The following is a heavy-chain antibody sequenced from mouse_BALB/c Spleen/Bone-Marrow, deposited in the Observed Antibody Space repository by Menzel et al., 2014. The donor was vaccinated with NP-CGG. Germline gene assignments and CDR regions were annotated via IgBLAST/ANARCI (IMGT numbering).Heavy chain of an antibody. D-gene: IGHD2-3*01. Sequence: EVRGVESGGGLVQPGGSLKLSCAASGFDFSRYWMSWVRQAPGKGLEWIGEINPDSNTINYTPSLKDKFIISRDNAKNTLYLQISKVRSEDTALYYCSGLGYYGGFAYWGQGTLVTVSA. CDR3: SGLGYYGGFAY. J-gene: IGHJ3*01. CDR1: GFDFSRYW. V-gene: IGHV4-1*02. CDR2: INPDSNTI.